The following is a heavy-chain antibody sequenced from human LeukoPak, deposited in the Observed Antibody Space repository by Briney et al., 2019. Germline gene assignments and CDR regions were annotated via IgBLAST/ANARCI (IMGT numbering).Heavy chain of an antibody. D-gene: IGHD6-25*01. CDR3: AHGVVAAGNRHFDY. CDR2: TYWNDYE. CDR1: GLSLSTSGVA. V-gene: IGHV2-5*01. Sequence: SGPTLVNPTQTLTLTCSFSGLSLSTSGVAVGWIRQPPGGALEWLAVTYWNDYERYSPSLKSRLTITRDTSKNQVVLTMTNMDRLDRATYYCAHGVVAAGNRHFDYWGQGTLVTVSS. J-gene: IGHJ4*02.